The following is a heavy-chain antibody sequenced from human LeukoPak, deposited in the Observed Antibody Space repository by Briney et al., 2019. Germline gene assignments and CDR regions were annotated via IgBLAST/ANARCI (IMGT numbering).Heavy chain of an antibody. CDR3: ARDQREYDDSSGASKWIDP. V-gene: IGHV1-18*01. D-gene: IGHD1-26*01. CDR1: GYTFTSYG. CDR2: ISPYNGNT. Sequence: ASVKVSCKASGYTFTSYGISWVRQAPGQGLEWMGWISPYNGNTKYAEKIQRRVTITTDTSTSTAYMELRSLSSDDTAVYYCARDQREYDDSSGASKWIDPWGQGTLVTVSS. J-gene: IGHJ5*02.